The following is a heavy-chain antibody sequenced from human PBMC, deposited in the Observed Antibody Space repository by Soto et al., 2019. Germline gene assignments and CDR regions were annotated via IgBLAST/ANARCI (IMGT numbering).Heavy chain of an antibody. CDR1: GFSFSSFW. J-gene: IGHJ4*02. Sequence: EVQLVESGGGLVQPGGSLRLSCAASGFSFSSFWMIWVRQAPEKGLEWVAIIKQDGSEKHYVDSVKGRFTVSRDNAEKSLYWQMDSLRPDDTAVYYCVRGYSDYTDYFDYWGQGALVTVSS. CDR2: IKQDGSEK. CDR3: VRGYSDYTDYFDY. D-gene: IGHD5-12*01. V-gene: IGHV3-7*03.